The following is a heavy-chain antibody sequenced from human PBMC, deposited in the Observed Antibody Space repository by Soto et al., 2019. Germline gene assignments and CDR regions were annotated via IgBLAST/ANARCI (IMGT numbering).Heavy chain of an antibody. Sequence: SDTLSLTCTVSGGSISSYYWSWIRQPPGKGLEWIGYIYYSGSTNYNPSLKSRVTISVDTSKNQFSLKLSSVTAADTAVYYCARGLENYDSSGYTPYYFDYWGQGTLVTVSS. CDR1: GGSISSYY. D-gene: IGHD3-22*01. J-gene: IGHJ4*02. CDR2: IYYSGST. V-gene: IGHV4-59*01. CDR3: ARGLENYDSSGYTPYYFDY.